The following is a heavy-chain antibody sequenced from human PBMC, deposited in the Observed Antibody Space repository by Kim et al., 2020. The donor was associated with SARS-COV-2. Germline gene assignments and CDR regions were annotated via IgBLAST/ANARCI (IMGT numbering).Heavy chain of an antibody. CDR2: IYNYDRT. CDR1: GFTVSNNY. J-gene: IGHJ4*02. Sequence: GGSLRLSCAASGFTVSNNYMSWVRQTPDRGLEWVSLIYNYDRTYYADSVKGRFTISRDNSKNTLYLQMNSLRAEDTAMYYCARDRDVGGIESWGQGTLVTVSS. D-gene: IGHD3-16*01. V-gene: IGHV3-53*01. CDR3: ARDRDVGGIES.